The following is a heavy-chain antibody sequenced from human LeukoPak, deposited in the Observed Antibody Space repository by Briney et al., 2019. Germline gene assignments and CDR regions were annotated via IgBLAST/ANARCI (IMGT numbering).Heavy chain of an antibody. CDR2: IYYSGST. CDR1: GGSISSYY. D-gene: IGHD3-9*01. V-gene: IGHV4-59*08. Sequence: SSETLSLTCTVSGGSISSYYWSWIRQPPGKGLEWIGYIYYSGSTNYNPSLKSRVTISVDTSKNQFSLKLSSVTAADTAVYYCARHLSGLRYFDWSATFDPWGQGTLVTVSS. CDR3: ARHLSGLRYFDWSATFDP. J-gene: IGHJ5*02.